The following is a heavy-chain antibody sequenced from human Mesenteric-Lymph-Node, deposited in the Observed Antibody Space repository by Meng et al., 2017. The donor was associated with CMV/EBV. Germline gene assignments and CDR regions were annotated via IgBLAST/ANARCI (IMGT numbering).Heavy chain of an antibody. CDR1: GFTVSSNY. CDR2: IYSGGST. J-gene: IGHJ4*01. Sequence: GESLKISCAASGFTVSSNYMSWVRQAPGKGLEWVSVIYSGGSTYYADSVKGRFTISRDNAKNSLYLQMNSLRAEDTAVYYCAGGSAVGITGTTWGYWGHGTLVTVSS. D-gene: IGHD1-7*01. CDR3: AGGSAVGITGTTWGY. V-gene: IGHV3-53*01.